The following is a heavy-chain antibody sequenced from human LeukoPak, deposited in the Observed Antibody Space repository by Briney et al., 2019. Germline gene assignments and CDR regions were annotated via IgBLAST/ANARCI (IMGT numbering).Heavy chain of an antibody. CDR2: ISSDGINT. V-gene: IGHV3-74*01. Sequence: PGGSLRLSCAASGFTFSDYWMHWVRQAPGKGLVWVSRISSDGINTNYADSVKGRFTISRDNAKNTLYLQMNSLRPEDTAVYYCVLLSLTPGWGQGTLVTVSS. D-gene: IGHD3-10*01. J-gene: IGHJ4*02. CDR1: GFTFSDYW. CDR3: VLLSLTPG.